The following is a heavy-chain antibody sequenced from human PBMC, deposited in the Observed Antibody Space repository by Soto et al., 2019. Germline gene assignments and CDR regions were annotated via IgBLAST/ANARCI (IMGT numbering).Heavy chain of an antibody. CDR2: IRGYSGNT. CDR1: GYTFSSYG. Sequence: GASVKVSCKTSGYTFSSYGINWVRQAPEEGLVWVGWIRGYSGNTDYAQKFHGRVTLTTDTSTRTAYMELRSRSSDDTAVYYCGRLAAAGTGMRYWGQGTQVTVSS. D-gene: IGHD6-13*01. V-gene: IGHV1-18*01. J-gene: IGHJ4*02. CDR3: GRLAAAGTGMRY.